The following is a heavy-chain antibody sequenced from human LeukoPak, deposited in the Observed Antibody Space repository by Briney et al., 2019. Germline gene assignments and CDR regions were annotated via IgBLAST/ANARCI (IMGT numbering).Heavy chain of an antibody. V-gene: IGHV4-59*08. CDR1: GGSIRSYY. CDR3: AGNRYSYGTYYYYYGTDV. J-gene: IGHJ6*02. Sequence: SETLSLTCTVSGGSIRSYYWSWIRQPPGKGLEWLGYIYNSGNTNYNPSLKSRVTISVDTSKNQFSLKLISVTAADTAAYYCAGNRYSYGTYYYYYGTDVWGQGTTVTVSS. D-gene: IGHD5-18*01. CDR2: IYNSGNT.